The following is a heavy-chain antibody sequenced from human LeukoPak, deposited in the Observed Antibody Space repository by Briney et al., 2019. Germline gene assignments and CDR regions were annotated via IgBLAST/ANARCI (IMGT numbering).Heavy chain of an antibody. CDR1: GYTFTGYY. D-gene: IGHD3-22*01. CDR2: INPNSGGT. V-gene: IGHV1-2*02. CDR3: ARGRLSYYDSSGDYYYYYGMDV. Sequence: ASVKVSCKASGYTFTGYYMHWVRQAPGQGLEWMGWINPNSGGTNYAQKSQGRVTMTRDTSISTAYMELSRLRSDDSAVYYCARGRLSYYDSSGDYYYYYGMDVWGQGTTVTVSS. J-gene: IGHJ6*02.